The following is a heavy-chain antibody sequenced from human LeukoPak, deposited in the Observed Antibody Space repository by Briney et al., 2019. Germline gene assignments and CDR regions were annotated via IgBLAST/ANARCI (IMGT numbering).Heavy chain of an antibody. J-gene: IGHJ4*02. CDR3: ARVGYYASGPFSYFDY. D-gene: IGHD3-10*01. CDR1: GFTFSRCG. CDR2: IWYDGSNK. Sequence: GGSLRLSCAASGFTFSRCGMHWVRQAPGKGLEWVAVIWYDGSNKHYADSVKGRFTISRDNSKNTLYLQMNSLRAEDTAVYYCARVGYYASGPFSYFDYWGQGTLVTVSS. V-gene: IGHV3-33*08.